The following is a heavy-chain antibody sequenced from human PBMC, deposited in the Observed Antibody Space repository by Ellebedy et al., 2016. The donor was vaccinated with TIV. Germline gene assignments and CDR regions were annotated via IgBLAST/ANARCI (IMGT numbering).Heavy chain of an antibody. V-gene: IGHV4-34*01. CDR3: ARDSRPWIQLENWFDP. CDR2: INHSGST. J-gene: IGHJ5*02. Sequence: MPSETLSLTCAVYGGSFSDSYWSWIRQPPGKGLEWIGEINHSGSTNYNPSLKSRVTISVDTSKNQFSLKLSSVTAADTAVYYCARDSRPWIQLENWFDPWGQGTLVTVSS. D-gene: IGHD5-18*01. CDR1: GGSFSDSY.